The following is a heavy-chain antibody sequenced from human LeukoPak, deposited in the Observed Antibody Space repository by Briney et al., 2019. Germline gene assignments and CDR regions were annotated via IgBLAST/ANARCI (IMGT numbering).Heavy chain of an antibody. J-gene: IGHJ6*03. Sequence: PGGSLRLSCAASGFTFSSYSMNWVRQAPGKGLEWVSGISGSGGSTYYADSVKGRFTISRDNSKNTLYLQMNSLRAEDTAVYYCAKVADYGGNTYMDVWGKGTTVTISS. D-gene: IGHD4-23*01. CDR3: AKVADYGGNTYMDV. V-gene: IGHV3-23*01. CDR2: ISGSGGST. CDR1: GFTFSSYS.